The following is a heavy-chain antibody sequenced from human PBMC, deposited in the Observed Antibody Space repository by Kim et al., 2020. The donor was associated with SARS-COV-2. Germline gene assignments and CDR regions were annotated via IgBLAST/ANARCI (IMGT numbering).Heavy chain of an antibody. J-gene: IGHJ4*02. Sequence: DSVKGRFTISRDNAKNALYLQMNSLRADDTAVYYCAVWCGYNLGDTKVDYWGQGTLVTVSS. D-gene: IGHD3-3*01. CDR3: AVWCGYNLGDTKVDY. V-gene: IGHV3-21*01.